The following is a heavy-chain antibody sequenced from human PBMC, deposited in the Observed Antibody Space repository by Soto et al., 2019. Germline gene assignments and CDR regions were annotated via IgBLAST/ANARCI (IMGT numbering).Heavy chain of an antibody. CDR2: ISGSGGST. D-gene: IGHD6-19*01. V-gene: IGHV3-23*01. Sequence: EVQLLESGGGLVQPGGSLRLSCAASGFTFSSYAMSWVRQAPGKGLEWVSVISGSGGSTYYADSVKGRFTISRDNAKNTLYLQLNSLRAEDTAVYYGAKRNSGWYFEYWGQGTLVTVSS. CDR1: GFTFSSYA. J-gene: IGHJ4*02. CDR3: AKRNSGWYFEY.